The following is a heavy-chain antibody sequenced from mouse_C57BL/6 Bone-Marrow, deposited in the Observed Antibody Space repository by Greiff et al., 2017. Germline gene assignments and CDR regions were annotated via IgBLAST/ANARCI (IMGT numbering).Heavy chain of an antibody. J-gene: IGHJ2*01. CDR1: GYTFTSYG. CDR3: ARYRYYGSSYGY. D-gene: IGHD1-1*01. V-gene: IGHV1-81*01. CDR2: IYPRSGNT. Sequence: VQLVESGAELARPGASVKLSCKASGYTFTSYGISWVKQRTGQGLEWIGEIYPRSGNTYYNEKFKGKATLTADKSSSTAYMELRSLTSEDSAVYFCARYRYYGSSYGYWGQGTTLTVSS.